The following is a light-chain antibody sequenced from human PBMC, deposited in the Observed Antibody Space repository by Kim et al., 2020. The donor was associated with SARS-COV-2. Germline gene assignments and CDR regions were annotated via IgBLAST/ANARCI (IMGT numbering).Light chain of an antibody. CDR1: QSISSY. CDR3: QQSYSTPWT. J-gene: IGKJ1*01. Sequence: DIQMTQSPSSLSASVGDRVTITCRASQSISSYLNWYQQKPGKAPKLLIYAASSLQSGVPSRFSGSGSGTDFTLTISSLQPEDFVTYYCQQSYSTPWTSGQGTKVDIK. CDR2: AAS. V-gene: IGKV1-39*01.